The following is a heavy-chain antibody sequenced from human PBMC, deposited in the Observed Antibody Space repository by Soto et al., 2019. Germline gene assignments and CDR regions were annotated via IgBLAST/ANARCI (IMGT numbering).Heavy chain of an antibody. Sequence: GGSLRLSCAASGFTFSDYYMTWTRQAPGKGLEWVSSISSSSSYIYYADSVKGRFTISRDNAKNSLYLQMNSLRAEDTAVYYCASYSSGWDTGAFDIWGQGTMVTVSS. D-gene: IGHD6-19*01. J-gene: IGHJ3*02. CDR2: ISSSSSYI. CDR1: GFTFSDYY. CDR3: ASYSSGWDTGAFDI. V-gene: IGHV3-11*06.